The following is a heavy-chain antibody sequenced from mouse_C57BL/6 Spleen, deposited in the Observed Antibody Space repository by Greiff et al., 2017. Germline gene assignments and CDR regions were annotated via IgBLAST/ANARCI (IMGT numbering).Heavy chain of an antibody. Sequence: EVNLVESGGGLVKPGGSLKLSCAASGFTFSDYGMHWVRQAPEQGLEWVAYISSGSSTIYYADTVKGRFTISRDNAKNTLFLQMTSLRSEDTAMYYCARSITTVVVSPYYFGYWGQGTTLTVSS. J-gene: IGHJ2*01. CDR1: GFTFSDYG. D-gene: IGHD1-1*01. CDR3: ARSITTVVVSPYYFGY. CDR2: ISSGSSTI. V-gene: IGHV5-17*01.